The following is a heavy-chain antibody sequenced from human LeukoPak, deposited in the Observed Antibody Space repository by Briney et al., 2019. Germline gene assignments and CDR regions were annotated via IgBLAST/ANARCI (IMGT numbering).Heavy chain of an antibody. CDR3: ARDHEYDSSGYYSDY. CDR2: IYYSGIT. CDR1: GGSIRIYY. D-gene: IGHD3-22*01. Sequence: SETLSLTCTVSGGSIRIYYWSWIRQSPGKGLDWIGYIYYSGITNYNPSLKSRVTISVDTPRNQFSLKLSSVSAADTPVYYCARDHEYDSSGYYSDYWGQGTLVTVSS. J-gene: IGHJ4*02. V-gene: IGHV4-59*12.